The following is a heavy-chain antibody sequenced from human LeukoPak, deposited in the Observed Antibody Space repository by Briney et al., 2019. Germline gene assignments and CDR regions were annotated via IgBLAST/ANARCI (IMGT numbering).Heavy chain of an antibody. CDR1: GHSLATSTYY. D-gene: IGHD3-22*01. V-gene: IGHV4-39*01. Sequence: SETLSLTCTVSGHSLATSTYYWGWIRQPPGKGLEWIGSIYNSGTSYYNPSPDGRVTISIDTSKNQFSLTLTSVSAADTAVYYCARLPPPSGYSDYWGQGTLVTVSS. CDR3: ARLPPPSGYSDY. CDR2: IYNSGTS. J-gene: IGHJ4*02.